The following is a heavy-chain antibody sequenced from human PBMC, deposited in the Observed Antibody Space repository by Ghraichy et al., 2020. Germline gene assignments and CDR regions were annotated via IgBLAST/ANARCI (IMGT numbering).Heavy chain of an antibody. V-gene: IGHV3-30*18. CDR2: ISYDGNNK. CDR1: GFTFSTHG. Sequence: GGSLRLSCAASGFTFSTHGMHWVRQAPGKGLEWVAVISYDGNNKYYADPVKGRFTISRDNSKNTLYLQMNSLRAEDTAVYYCAKDFGEYGYGYNFDYWGQGTLVTVSS. J-gene: IGHJ4*02. CDR3: AKDFGEYGYGYNFDY. D-gene: IGHD5-18*01.